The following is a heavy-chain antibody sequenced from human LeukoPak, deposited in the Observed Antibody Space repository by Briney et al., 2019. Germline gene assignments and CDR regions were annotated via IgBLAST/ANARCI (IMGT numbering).Heavy chain of an antibody. V-gene: IGHV4-30-2*01. J-gene: IGHJ5*02. CDR1: GGSISSGGYS. CDR2: IYHSGST. CDR3: ARGSARDGNWFDP. Sequence: SETLSLTCAVSGGSISSGGYSWSWIRQPPGKGLEWIGYIYHSGSTYYNPSLKSRVTISVDRSKNQFPLKLSSVTAADTAVYYCARGSARDGNWFDPWGQGTLVTVSS.